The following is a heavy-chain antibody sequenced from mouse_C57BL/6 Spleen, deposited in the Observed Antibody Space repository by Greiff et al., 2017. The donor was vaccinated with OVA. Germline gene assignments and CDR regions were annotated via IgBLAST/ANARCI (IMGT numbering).Heavy chain of an antibody. D-gene: IGHD1-1*01. CDR3: AREGSSYVDYAMDY. CDR2: IYPGDGDN. J-gene: IGHJ4*01. Sequence: QVQLKESGPELVKPGASVKISCKASGYAFSSSWMNWVKQRPGKGLEWIGRIYPGDGDNNYNGKFKGKATLTADKSSSTAYMQLSSLTSEDSAVYFCAREGSSYVDYAMDYWGQGTSVTVSS. CDR1: GYAFSSSW. V-gene: IGHV1-82*01.